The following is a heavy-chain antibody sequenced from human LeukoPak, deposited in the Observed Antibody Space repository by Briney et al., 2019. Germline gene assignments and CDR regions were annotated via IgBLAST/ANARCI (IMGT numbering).Heavy chain of an antibody. CDR3: ARMGKGTLDY. CDR1: GFTFRTYG. Sequence: PGGSLRLSCAASGFTFRTYGMHWVRQAPGKGLEWVSAITGSGTGTYYADSVKGRFTISRDDSKNTLYLQMNSLRAEDTAVYYCARMGKGTLDYWGQGTLVTVSS. V-gene: IGHV3-23*01. J-gene: IGHJ4*02. CDR2: ITGSGTGT. D-gene: IGHD1-1*01.